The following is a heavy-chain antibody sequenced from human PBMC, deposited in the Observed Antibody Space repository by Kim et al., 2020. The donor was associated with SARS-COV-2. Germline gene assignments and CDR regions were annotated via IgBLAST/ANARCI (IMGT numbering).Heavy chain of an antibody. D-gene: IGHD3-9*01. J-gene: IGHJ4*02. CDR3: ARERATGYYYYFDY. V-gene: IGHV4-31*03. CDR2: ISYSGSP. CDR1: GGSVSSAGYY. Sequence: SQTLSLSCTVSGGSVSSAGYYWTWIRQHPGKGLEWIGYISYSGSPYYNPSLKSRLTISIDSSKKQFSLKLTSVTAADTAVYFCARERATGYYYYFDYWGQ.